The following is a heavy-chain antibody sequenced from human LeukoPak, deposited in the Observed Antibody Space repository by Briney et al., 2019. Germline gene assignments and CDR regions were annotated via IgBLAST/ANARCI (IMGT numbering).Heavy chain of an antibody. D-gene: IGHD5-24*01. J-gene: IGHJ4*02. CDR1: GFTFSDYS. CDR2: NGIDSGNT. CDR3: ARDYKYAFDN. Sequence: AGSLRLSCAASGFTFSDYSMNWVRQAPGKGLEWISYNGIDSGNTNYADSVKGRFTISGDKAKNSLYLQMNSLRVEDTAVYYCARDYKYAFDNWGQGTLVTVSS. V-gene: IGHV3-48*01.